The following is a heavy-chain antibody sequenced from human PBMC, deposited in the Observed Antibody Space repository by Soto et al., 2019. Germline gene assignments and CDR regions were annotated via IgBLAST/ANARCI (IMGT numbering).Heavy chain of an antibody. CDR1: GFSFSEYT. CDR3: ARDLGYYDSSGYFDY. Sequence: GGSLRLSCVASGFSFSEYTMSWVRQAPGKGLDWVSTISTSSSNIFYAASVKGRFTVSRDNAKNTLYLQMNSLRAEDTAVYYCARDLGYYDSSGYFDYWGQGTLVTVSS. CDR2: ISTSSSNI. V-gene: IGHV3-21*04. J-gene: IGHJ4*02. D-gene: IGHD3-22*01.